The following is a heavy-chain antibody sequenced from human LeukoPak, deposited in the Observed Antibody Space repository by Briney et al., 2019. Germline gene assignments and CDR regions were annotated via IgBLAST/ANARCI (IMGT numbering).Heavy chain of an antibody. CDR1: GDKFTAYN. CDR2: VNPDSGDT. D-gene: IGHD6-19*01. CDR3: ARVWDASGWSNWFDP. J-gene: IGHJ5*02. Sequence: VSLRVSCKSSGDKFTAYNIHWICHAPGQGHEWMGWVNPDSGDTNCTQNYEGRLTLTRDTSVSAAYMELSSLTSGDTAVYYCARVWDASGWSNWFDPWGQGTLVTVSS. V-gene: IGHV1-2*02.